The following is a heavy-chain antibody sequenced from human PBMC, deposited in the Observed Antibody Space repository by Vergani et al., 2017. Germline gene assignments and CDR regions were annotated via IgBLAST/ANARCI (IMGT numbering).Heavy chain of an antibody. V-gene: IGHV1-46*03. CDR3: ARGDYGILTCYRY. CDR2: INTSGGHT. D-gene: IGHD3-9*01. J-gene: IGHJ4*02. Sequence: QVQVVQSGAEVKKPGASVKVSCKTSGYTFSNYYMHWVRQAPGQGLEWMGIINTSGGHTNYAQKFRGRVTMTRDTSTSTVYMELSSLRSEDTAIYYCARGDYGILTCYRYLGQGTLVTVSA. CDR1: GYTFSNYY.